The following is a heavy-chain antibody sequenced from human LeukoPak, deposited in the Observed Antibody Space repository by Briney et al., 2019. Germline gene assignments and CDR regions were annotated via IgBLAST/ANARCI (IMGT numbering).Heavy chain of an antibody. CDR3: ARDQGAYTAMDPNGMDV. CDR1: GFTFTNYW. CDR2: ISSSSSTI. D-gene: IGHD5-18*01. V-gene: IGHV3-48*04. J-gene: IGHJ6*02. Sequence: PGGSLRLSCVASGFTFTNYWMNWVRQAPGKGLEWVSYISSSSSTIYYADSVKGRFTISRDNAKNSLYLQMNSLRAEDTAVYYCARDQGAYTAMDPNGMDVWGQGTTVTVSS.